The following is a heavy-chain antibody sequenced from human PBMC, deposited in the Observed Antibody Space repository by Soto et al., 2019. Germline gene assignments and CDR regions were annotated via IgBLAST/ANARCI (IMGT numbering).Heavy chain of an antibody. CDR2: IYYSGST. Sequence: PSETLSLTCTVSGGSISGYYWTWIRQPPGKGLEWIGYIYYSGSTNYNPSLKSRVTMSVDTSKNQFSLKLSSVTAADTAVYYCARDRTAAYWGQGTLVTVSS. V-gene: IGHV4-59*01. J-gene: IGHJ4*02. D-gene: IGHD2-8*02. CDR3: ARDRTAAY. CDR1: GGSISGYY.